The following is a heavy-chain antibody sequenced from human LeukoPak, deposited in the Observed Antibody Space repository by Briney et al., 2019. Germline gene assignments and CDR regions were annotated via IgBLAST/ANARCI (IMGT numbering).Heavy chain of an antibody. CDR1: GYSISSGYY. Sequence: SETLSLTCAVSGYSISSGYYWGWIRQPPGKGLEWIGSIYHSGSTFYNPSLKSRVTISVDTSKNQFSLKLSSVTAADTAVYYCARLNGEAVYFDYWGQGTLVTVSS. V-gene: IGHV4-38-2*01. J-gene: IGHJ4*02. D-gene: IGHD4-17*01. CDR2: IYHSGST. CDR3: ARLNGEAVYFDY.